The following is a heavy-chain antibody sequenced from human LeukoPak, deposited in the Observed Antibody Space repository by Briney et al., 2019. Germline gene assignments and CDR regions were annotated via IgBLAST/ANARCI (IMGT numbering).Heavy chain of an antibody. D-gene: IGHD6-13*01. V-gene: IGHV3-49*04. CDR1: GFTFSSYS. CDR3: TREYSSSWYTVKVGYYYYYYMDV. J-gene: IGHJ6*03. Sequence: GGSLRLSCAASGFTFSSYSMNWVRQAPGKGLEWVGFIRSKAYGGTTEYAASVKGRFTISRDDSKSIAYLQMNSLKTEDTAVYYCTREYSSSWYTVKVGYYYYYYMDVWGKGTTVTISS. CDR2: IRSKAYGGTT.